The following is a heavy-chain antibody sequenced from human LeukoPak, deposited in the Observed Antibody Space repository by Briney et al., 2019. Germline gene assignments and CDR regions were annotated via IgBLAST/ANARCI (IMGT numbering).Heavy chain of an antibody. CDR1: GFTFDDYA. Sequence: SLRLSCAASGFTFDDYAMHWVRQAPGKGLEWVSGISWNSGSIGYADSVKGRFTISRDNAKNSLYLQMNSLRAEDTALYYCAFSFGELTYFDYWGQGTLVTVSS. CDR2: ISWNSGSI. J-gene: IGHJ4*02. V-gene: IGHV3-9*01. CDR3: AFSFGELTYFDY. D-gene: IGHD3-10*01.